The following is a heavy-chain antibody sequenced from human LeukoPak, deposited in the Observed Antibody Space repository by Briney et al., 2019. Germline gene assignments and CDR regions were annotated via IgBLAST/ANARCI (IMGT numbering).Heavy chain of an antibody. J-gene: IGHJ4*02. CDR3: AKACGGSCYFADY. Sequence: GGSLRLSCAASRFMFNNYAMSWVRQGPGKGLEWVSTISSNGRSIFYADSVKGRFTISRDNSKNTLFLQMNSLRAEDTAVYYCAKACGGSCYFADYWGQGTLVTVSS. CDR1: RFMFNNYA. D-gene: IGHD2-15*01. V-gene: IGHV3-23*01. CDR2: ISSNGRSI.